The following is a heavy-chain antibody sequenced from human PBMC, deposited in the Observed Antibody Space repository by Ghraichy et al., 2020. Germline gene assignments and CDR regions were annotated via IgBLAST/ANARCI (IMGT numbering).Heavy chain of an antibody. CDR2: IYYSGST. D-gene: IGHD6-19*01. Sequence: SETLSLTCTVSGGSISSYYWSWIRQPPGKGLEWIGYIYYSGSTNYNPSLKSRVTISVDTSKNQFSLKLSSVTAADTAVYYCARIAVAGTRGVLGYYFDYWGQGTLVTVSS. CDR1: GGSISSYY. V-gene: IGHV4-59*01. CDR3: ARIAVAGTRGVLGYYFDY. J-gene: IGHJ4*02.